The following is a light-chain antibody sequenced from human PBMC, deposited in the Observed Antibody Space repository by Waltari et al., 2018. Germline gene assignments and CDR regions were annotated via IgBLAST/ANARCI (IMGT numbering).Light chain of an antibody. CDR2: GAS. CDR1: QSVSRS. Sequence: EIALTQSPGTLSLSPGERATLSCRASQSVSRSLAWYQQKPGQAPSLLIYGASSRATGVPERFSGSGSGTDFSLTISRLEPEDFAVYYCLQYVRLPVTFGQGTKVEIK. J-gene: IGKJ1*01. CDR3: LQYVRLPVT. V-gene: IGKV3-20*01.